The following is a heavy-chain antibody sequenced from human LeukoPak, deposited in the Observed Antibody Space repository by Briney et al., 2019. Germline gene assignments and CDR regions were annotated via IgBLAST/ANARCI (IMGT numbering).Heavy chain of an antibody. CDR2: ISYIRST. CDR1: ADSFSSHY. J-gene: IGHJ3*02. V-gene: IGHV4-59*11. D-gene: IGHD4-17*01. Sequence: SETLSLTCAVSADSFSSHYWTWLRQPPGKGLEWIGYISYIRSTNYNPSLKSRVTISIDTSKNQFSLKLSSVTAADTAVYYCARDLVTVTKGFDIWGQGTMVSVSS. CDR3: ARDLVTVTKGFDI.